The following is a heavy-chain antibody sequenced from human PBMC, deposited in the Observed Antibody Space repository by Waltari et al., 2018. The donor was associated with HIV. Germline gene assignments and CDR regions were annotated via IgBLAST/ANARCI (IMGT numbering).Heavy chain of an antibody. CDR1: SGSISSSNW. Sequence: QVQLQESGPGLVKPSGTLSLTCAVSSGSISSSNWWSWVRQPPGKGLEWIGEIYHSGTTNYNPSLKSRVTISVDKSNNQFSLKLSSVSAADTAVYYCARGGGYSSAWDYYYYAMDVWGQGTTVTVSS. CDR2: IYHSGTT. D-gene: IGHD6-19*01. CDR3: ARGGGYSSAWDYYYYAMDV. V-gene: IGHV4-4*02. J-gene: IGHJ6*02.